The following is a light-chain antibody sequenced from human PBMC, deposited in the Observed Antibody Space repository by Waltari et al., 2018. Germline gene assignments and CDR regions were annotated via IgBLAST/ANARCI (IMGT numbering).Light chain of an antibody. CDR3: SSFTNTNTWV. CDR2: EVY. V-gene: IGLV2-18*02. CDR1: SSDVGNYNH. J-gene: IGLJ3*02. Sequence: QSALTQPPSVSGSPGQSVTISCTGTSSDVGNYNHVSWHQQPPGTAPNLMIYEVYNRPSGVPDRFSGSKSGNTASLTISGLQAEDEADYYCSSFTNTNTWVFGGGTKLTVL.